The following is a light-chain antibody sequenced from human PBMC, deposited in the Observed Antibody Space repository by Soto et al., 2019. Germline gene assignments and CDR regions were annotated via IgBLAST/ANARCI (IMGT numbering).Light chain of an antibody. CDR2: GAS. CDR3: HQYATSPYT. V-gene: IGKV3-20*01. J-gene: IGKJ2*01. CDR1: QSLSNVF. Sequence: DIVLTQSPGTLSLSPGEGATLSCRASQSLSNVFLAWYQQKPGQAPRVLIYGASKRATGIPDRFSGSGSGTDFTLTISRLEPEDFAVYFCHQYATSPYTFGRGTKLDIK.